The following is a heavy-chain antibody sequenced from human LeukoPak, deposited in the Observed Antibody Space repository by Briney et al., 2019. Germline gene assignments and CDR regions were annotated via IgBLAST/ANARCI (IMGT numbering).Heavy chain of an antibody. CDR1: GFTFSTYA. D-gene: IGHD2-21*01. Sequence: PGGSLRLSCAASGFTFSTYAMSWVRQAPGKGLVWVSVISGSGGSTYYADPVKGRFTISRDNSKNTLFLQMNSLRADDTALYYCAKCGHLGHYFDYWGQGILVTVSP. V-gene: IGHV3-23*01. J-gene: IGHJ4*02. CDR2: ISGSGGST. CDR3: AKCGHLGHYFDY.